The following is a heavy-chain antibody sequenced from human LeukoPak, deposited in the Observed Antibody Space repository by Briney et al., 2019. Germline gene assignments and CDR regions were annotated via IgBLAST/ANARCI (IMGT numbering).Heavy chain of an antibody. J-gene: IGHJ4*02. D-gene: IGHD3-22*01. Sequence: PSETLSLTCTVSGDSISDTSHFWDWIRQPPGKGLEWIGNIYWRGTTYYNPSLKSRVTISVDTSKNQFSLTLTSVTAADTAVYYCARETGSGYGVGYWGQGTLVTVSS. CDR2: IYWRGTT. CDR3: ARETGSGYGVGY. V-gene: IGHV4-39*07. CDR1: GDSISDTSHF.